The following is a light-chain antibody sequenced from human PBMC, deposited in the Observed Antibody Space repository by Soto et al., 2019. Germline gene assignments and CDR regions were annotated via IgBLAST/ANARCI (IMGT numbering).Light chain of an antibody. J-gene: IGLJ3*02. CDR2: ENN. CDR1: SSNIGSDF. CDR3: AAWDPRRSGGV. V-gene: IGLV1-51*02. Sequence: QSVLTQPPSVSAAPGQKVTISCSGRSSNIGSDFVSWYQQLPGTAPQLLIYENNKRPSGIPDRFSGSKSATSATLGITGLQTGDEDDYYCAAWDPRRSGGVFGGGTQLPFL.